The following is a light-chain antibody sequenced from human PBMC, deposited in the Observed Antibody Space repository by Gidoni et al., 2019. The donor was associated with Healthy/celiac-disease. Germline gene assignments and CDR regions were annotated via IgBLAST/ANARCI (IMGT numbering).Light chain of an antibody. CDR3: QSYDSSLSGFVV. CDR1: SSNIGAGYD. V-gene: IGLV1-40*01. Sequence: QSLLTQPPSWSGAPGQRFTISCTGSSSNIGAGYDVHWYQQLPGTAPKLLIYGNSNRPSGVPDRFSGSKSGTSASLAITGLQAEDEADYYCQSYDSSLSGFVVFGGGTKLTVL. J-gene: IGLJ2*01. CDR2: GNS.